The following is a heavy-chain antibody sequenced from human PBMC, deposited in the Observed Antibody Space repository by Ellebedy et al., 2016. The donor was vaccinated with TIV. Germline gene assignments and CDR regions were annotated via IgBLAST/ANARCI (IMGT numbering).Heavy chain of an antibody. J-gene: IGHJ6*02. CDR1: GGTFSRYA. D-gene: IGHD2-2*01. V-gene: IGHV1-69*13. CDR2: IIPIFGTA. Sequence: ASVKVSCKASGGTFSRYAISWVRQAPGQGLEWMGGIIPIFGTANYAQKFQGRVKITADESTSTAYMELSSLRSDDTAMYYCARGCSSTSCSGDYYYGMTVWGQGTTVTVSS. CDR3: ARGCSSTSCSGDYYYGMTV.